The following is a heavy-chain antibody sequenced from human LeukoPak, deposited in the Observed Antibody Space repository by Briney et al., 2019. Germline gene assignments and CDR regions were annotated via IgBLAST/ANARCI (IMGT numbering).Heavy chain of an antibody. V-gene: IGHV1-69*05. CDR1: GGTFTSYA. CDR3: ARDLYYYDSSGYLDY. J-gene: IGHJ4*02. CDR2: IIPIFGTA. Sequence: SVKVSCKASGGTFTSYAISWVRQAPGQGLEWMGGIIPIFGTANYAQKFQGRVTITTDESTSTAYMELSSLRSEDTAVYYCARDLYYYDSSGYLDYWGQGTLVTVSS. D-gene: IGHD3-22*01.